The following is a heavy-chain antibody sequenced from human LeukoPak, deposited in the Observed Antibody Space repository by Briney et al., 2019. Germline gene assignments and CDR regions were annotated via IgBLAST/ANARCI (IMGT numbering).Heavy chain of an antibody. V-gene: IGHV6-1*01. CDR2: TYYRSKWYN. D-gene: IGHD6-6*01. CDR1: GDSVSGNRAV. Sequence: SQTLSLTCAISGDSVSGNRAVWNWIRQSPSRGLEWLGRTYYRSKWYNDYAVSVKSRITINPDTSKNQFSLQLNSVTPEDTAAYYCARESSSSSLHFDYWGQGTLVTVSS. CDR3: ARESSSSSLHFDY. J-gene: IGHJ4*02.